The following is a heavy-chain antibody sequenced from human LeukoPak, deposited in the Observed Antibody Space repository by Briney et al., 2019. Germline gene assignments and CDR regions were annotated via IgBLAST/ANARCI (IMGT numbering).Heavy chain of an antibody. Sequence: PGRSLRLSCAASGFTFSSYAMHWVRQAPGKGLEWVAVISYDGSNKYYADSVKGRFTISRDNSKNTLYLQMNSLRAEDTAVYYCARVVERYDFWSGYPNWGQGTLVTVSS. J-gene: IGHJ4*02. CDR3: ARVVERYDFWSGYPN. D-gene: IGHD3-3*01. CDR2: ISYDGSNK. CDR1: GFTFSSYA. V-gene: IGHV3-30-3*01.